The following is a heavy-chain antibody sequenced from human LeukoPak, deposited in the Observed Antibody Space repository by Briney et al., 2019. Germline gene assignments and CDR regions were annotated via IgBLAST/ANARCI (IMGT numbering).Heavy chain of an antibody. CDR3: ATGVNWIDP. Sequence: SETLSLTCTGSGGPISSYYWSWIRQPPGKGLEWRGYISYSGTTNDNPSLKSRVTIAIDTSKNQFSLKLSSVTAADTAVSYRATGVNWIDPWGQGNLVTVSS. CDR1: GGPISSYY. J-gene: IGHJ5*02. D-gene: IGHD6-13*01. V-gene: IGHV4-59*01. CDR2: ISYSGTT.